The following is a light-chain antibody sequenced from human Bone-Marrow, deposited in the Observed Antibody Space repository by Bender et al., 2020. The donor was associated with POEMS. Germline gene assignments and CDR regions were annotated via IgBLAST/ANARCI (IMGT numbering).Light chain of an antibody. Sequence: QSVLTQPPSASGTPGQRVTISCSGGSSNIGAHAVNWYQHLPGTAPQLLIYSSHRRPSEVPDRFSGSRSGTSASLAISELQSGDEADYYCAVWNDSLNGWVFGGGNKLTVL. CDR1: SSNIGAHA. V-gene: IGLV1-44*01. J-gene: IGLJ3*02. CDR3: AVWNDSLNGWV. CDR2: SSH.